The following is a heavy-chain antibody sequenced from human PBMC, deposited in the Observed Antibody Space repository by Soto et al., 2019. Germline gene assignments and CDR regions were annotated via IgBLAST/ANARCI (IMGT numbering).Heavy chain of an antibody. CDR2: ISSSSSYI. V-gene: IGHV3-21*01. D-gene: IGHD6-13*01. CDR3: AREHSSSWPTYYYGMDV. Sequence: GGSLRLSCAASGFTFSSYSMNWVRPAPGKGLEWVSSISSSSSYIYYADSVKGRFTISRDNAKNSLYLQMNSLRAEDTAVYYCAREHSSSWPTYYYGMDVWGQGTTVTVSS. J-gene: IGHJ6*02. CDR1: GFTFSSYS.